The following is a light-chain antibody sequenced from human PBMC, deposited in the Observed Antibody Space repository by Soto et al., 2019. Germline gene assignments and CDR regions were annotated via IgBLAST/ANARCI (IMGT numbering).Light chain of an antibody. V-gene: IGKV3-15*01. J-gene: IGKJ2*01. Sequence: EIVMTQSPATLSVSPGERATLSCRASQSVGGNLAWYQQRPGRAPRLLIYDASTRATDIPDRFSGSGSGTEFTLTISSLQSEDFALYYCQQYNNWPLYTFGQGTKLEIK. CDR2: DAS. CDR3: QQYNNWPLYT. CDR1: QSVGGN.